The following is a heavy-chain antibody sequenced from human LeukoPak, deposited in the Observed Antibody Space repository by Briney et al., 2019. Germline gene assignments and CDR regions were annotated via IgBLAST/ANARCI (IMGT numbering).Heavy chain of an antibody. CDR1: GGSVSSGSYY. CDR2: IYYSGST. J-gene: IGHJ4*02. D-gene: IGHD6-19*01. CDR3: ARFAVAGSRPFDY. Sequence: SETLSLTCTVSGGSVSSGSYYWSWIRQPPGKGLEWIGYIYYSGSTNYNPSLKSRVTISVDTSKNQFSLKLSSVTAADTAVYYCARFAVAGSRPFDYWGQGTLVTVPS. V-gene: IGHV4-61*01.